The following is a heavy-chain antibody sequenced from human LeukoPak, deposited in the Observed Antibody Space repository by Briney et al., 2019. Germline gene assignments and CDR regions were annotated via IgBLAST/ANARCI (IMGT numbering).Heavy chain of an antibody. CDR2: IYNSGST. V-gene: IGHV4-59*01. D-gene: IGHD2-21*02. J-gene: IGHJ4*02. CDR1: GGSISSYY. Sequence: SETLSLTCTVSGGSISSYYCSWIRQPPGKGLEWIGYIYNSGSTNYNPSLKSRVTISVDTSKNQFSLKLSSVTAADTAVYYCARVPPYCGGDCYFDYWGQGTLVTVSS. CDR3: ARVPPYCGGDCYFDY.